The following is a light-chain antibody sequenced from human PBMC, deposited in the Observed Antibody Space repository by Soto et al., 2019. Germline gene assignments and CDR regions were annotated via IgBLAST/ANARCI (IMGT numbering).Light chain of an antibody. Sequence: QSVLTQPPSVSGAPGQRVTLSCTGSSSTIGAGYDVHWYQQLPGTAPKLLIYGNSNRPSGVPDRFSGSKSGTSASLAITGLQAEDEADHYCPSYDSSLSGYVFGSGTKLTVL. CDR3: PSYDSSLSGYV. CDR2: GNS. CDR1: SSTIGAGYD. V-gene: IGLV1-40*01. J-gene: IGLJ1*01.